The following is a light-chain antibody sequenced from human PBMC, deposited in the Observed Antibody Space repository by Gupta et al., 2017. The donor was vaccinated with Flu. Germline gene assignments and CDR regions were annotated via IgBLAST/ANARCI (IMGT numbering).Light chain of an antibody. J-gene: IGLJ3*02. Sequence: QSVLTQPPSASGTPGQRFTIPCSGSSSNIGSNTVTGSQALPGTAPNLRIYSNNKRPSGGPDRCSGSKSGTSASLAISGLQSEEEADYYCEAWEDSRNGLWVFGGGTKLTVL. CDR1: SSNIGSNT. CDR2: SNN. CDR3: EAWEDSRNGLWV. V-gene: IGLV1-44*01.